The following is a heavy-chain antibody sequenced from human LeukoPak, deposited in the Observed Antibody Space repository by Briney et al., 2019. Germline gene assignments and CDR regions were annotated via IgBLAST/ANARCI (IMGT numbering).Heavy chain of an antibody. V-gene: IGHV4-30-4*08. CDR1: GGSISSGGYY. J-gene: IGHJ4*02. D-gene: IGHD6-13*01. Sequence: SETLSLTCTVSGGSISSGGYYWSWIRQPPGKGLEWIGYIYYSGSTYYNSSLKSRVTISVDTSKDRFSLKLSSVTAADTAVYYCARDREAAAGYIDYWGQGTLVTVSS. CDR2: IYYSGST. CDR3: ARDREAAAGYIDY.